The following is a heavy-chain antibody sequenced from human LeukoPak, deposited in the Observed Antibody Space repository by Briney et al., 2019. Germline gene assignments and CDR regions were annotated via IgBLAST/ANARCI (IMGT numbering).Heavy chain of an antibody. CDR1: GYTFTGYY. Sequence: ASVKVSCKASGYTFTGYYMHWVRQAPGQGLEWMGWINPNSGGTISAQKFHGRVTLTSDTSITTVYMDLSTLTSDDTAVYYCARRAEQAPYYFDFWGQGTLVTVSS. J-gene: IGHJ4*02. CDR3: ARRAEQAPYYFDF. CDR2: INPNSGGT. V-gene: IGHV1-2*02. D-gene: IGHD1/OR15-1a*01.